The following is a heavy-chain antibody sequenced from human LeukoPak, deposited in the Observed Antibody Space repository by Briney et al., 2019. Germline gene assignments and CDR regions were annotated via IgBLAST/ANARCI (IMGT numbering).Heavy chain of an antibody. J-gene: IGHJ4*02. CDR2: ISGSGGST. V-gene: IGHV3-23*01. CDR3: AKEASDYDYVWGSYRYSDY. Sequence: PGGSLRLSCAASGFTFSNAWMNWVRQAPGKGLEWVSAISGSGGSTYYADSVKGRFTISRDNSKNTLYLQMNSLRAEDTAVYYCAKEASDYDYVWGSYRYSDYWGQGTLVTVSS. CDR1: GFTFSNAW. D-gene: IGHD3-16*02.